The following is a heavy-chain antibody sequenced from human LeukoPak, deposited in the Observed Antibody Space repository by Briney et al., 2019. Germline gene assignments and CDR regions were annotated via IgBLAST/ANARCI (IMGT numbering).Heavy chain of an antibody. CDR3: ARDALPAAMAYYFDY. J-gene: IGHJ4*02. Sequence: PGGSLRLSCAASGFTFSTYTMNWVRQAPGKGLEWVSYISGSSGTIYYADSVKGRFTISRDNAKNSLYLQMNSLRAEDTALYYCARDALPAAMAYYFDYSGQGTLVTVSS. CDR1: GFTFSTYT. CDR2: ISGSSGTI. V-gene: IGHV3-48*01. D-gene: IGHD2-2*01.